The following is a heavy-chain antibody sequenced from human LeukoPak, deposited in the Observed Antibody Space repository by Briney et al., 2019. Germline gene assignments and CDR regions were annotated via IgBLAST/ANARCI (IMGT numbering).Heavy chain of an antibody. D-gene: IGHD3-22*01. V-gene: IGHV1-2*02. J-gene: IGHJ4*02. Sequence: EASVKVSSEASGYTFTGYYMHWVRHAPGQGLEWMGWINPNSGGTNYAQKFQGRVTMTRDTSISTAYMELSRLRSDDTAVYYCARDRGDGDYDSSGYNYWGQGTLVTVSS. CDR1: GYTFTGYY. CDR3: ARDRGDGDYDSSGYNY. CDR2: INPNSGGT.